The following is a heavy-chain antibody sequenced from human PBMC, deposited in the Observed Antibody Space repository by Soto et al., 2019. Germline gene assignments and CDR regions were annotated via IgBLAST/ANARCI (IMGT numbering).Heavy chain of an antibody. CDR2: ISYDGSNK. D-gene: IGHD6-19*01. V-gene: IGHV3-30*18. CDR1: GFTFSSYG. CDR3: AKDRGRSSGWLPVGDY. Sequence: QVPLVESGGGVVQPGRSLRLSCAASGFTFSSYGMHWVRQAPGKGLEWVAVISYDGSNKYYADSVKGRFTISRDNSKNTLYLQMNSLRAEDTAVYYCAKDRGRSSGWLPVGDYWGQGTLVTVSS. J-gene: IGHJ4*02.